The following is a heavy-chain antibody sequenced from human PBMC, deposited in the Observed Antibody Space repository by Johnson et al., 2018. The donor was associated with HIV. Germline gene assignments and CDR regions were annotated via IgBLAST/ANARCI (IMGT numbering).Heavy chain of an antibody. J-gene: IGHJ3*02. CDR3: AREGITMIVVPTGAFDI. D-gene: IGHD3-22*01. CDR2: IWYDGSNK. V-gene: IGHV3-33*01. Sequence: QVQLVESGGGVVQPGRSLRLSCAASGFTFDTYGMHWVRQAPGKGLEWVAVIWYDGSNKYYADSVKCRFTISRDNSKNTLYLQMNSRRAEATALYYCAREGITMIVVPTGAFDIWGQGTMVTVSS. CDR1: GFTFDTYG.